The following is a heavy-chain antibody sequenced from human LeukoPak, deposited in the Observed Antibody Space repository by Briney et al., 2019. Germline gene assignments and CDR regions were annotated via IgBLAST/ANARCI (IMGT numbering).Heavy chain of an antibody. CDR1: GYTFTGYY. CDR3: ARVNKKASSSCYGY. CDR2: INPNSGGT. Sequence: ASVKVSCKASGYTFTGYYMHWVRQAPGQGLEWMGWINPNSGGTNYAQKFQGRVTMTRDTSISTAYMELSRLRSDDTAVYYCARVNKKASSSCYGYWGQGALVTVSS. J-gene: IGHJ4*02. D-gene: IGHD6-13*01. V-gene: IGHV1-2*02.